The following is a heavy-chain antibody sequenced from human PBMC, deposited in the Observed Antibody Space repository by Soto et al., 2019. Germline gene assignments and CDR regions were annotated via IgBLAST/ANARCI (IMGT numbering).Heavy chain of an antibody. J-gene: IGHJ4*02. CDR3: TSRGRDYVWGSYRDY. Sequence: GGSLRLSCAASGFTFSGSAMHWVRQASGKGLEWVGRIRSKANSYATAYAASVKGRFTISRDDSKNTAYLQMNSLKTEDTAVYYCTSRGRDYVWGSYRDYWGQGTLVTVSS. CDR1: GFTFSGSA. D-gene: IGHD3-16*02. CDR2: IRSKANSYAT. V-gene: IGHV3-73*01.